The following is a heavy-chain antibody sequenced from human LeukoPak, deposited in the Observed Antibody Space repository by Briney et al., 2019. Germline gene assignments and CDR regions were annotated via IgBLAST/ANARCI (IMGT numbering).Heavy chain of an antibody. CDR3: ARWDGYSSRPDY. CDR1: GYTFTGYY. V-gene: IGHV1-2*02. Sequence: ASVKVSCKASGYTFTGYYMHWVRQAPGQGLERMGWINPNSGDTDYAQKFQGRVTMTRDTSISTTHMEVTGLRSDDAAVYYCARWDGYSSRPDYWGQGTLVTVSS. CDR2: INPNSGDT. J-gene: IGHJ4*02. D-gene: IGHD6-13*01.